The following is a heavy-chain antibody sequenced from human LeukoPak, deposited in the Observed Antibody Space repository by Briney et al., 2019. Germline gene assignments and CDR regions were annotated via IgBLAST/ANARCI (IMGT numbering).Heavy chain of an antibody. CDR1: GGSINSYY. CDR2: IYHSGST. J-gene: IGHJ3*02. Sequence: SQTLSLTCTVSGGSINSYYWNWIRQPPGKGLEWIGYIYHSGSTNYNPSLKSRVTISLDTSKNQFSLKLTSVTAADTAIYYCARVGGMTTINNAAFDIWGQGTMVTVSS. CDR3: ARVGGMTTINNAAFDI. V-gene: IGHV4-59*01. D-gene: IGHD4-4*01.